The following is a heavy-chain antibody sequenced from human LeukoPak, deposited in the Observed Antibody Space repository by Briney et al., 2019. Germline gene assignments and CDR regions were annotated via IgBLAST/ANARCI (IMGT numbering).Heavy chain of an antibody. CDR3: ARDVRYGDLDY. CDR1: GFTFSRYW. V-gene: IGHV3-7*01. Sequence: GGSLRLSCAASGFTFSRYWMSWVRQAPGKGLEWVANIKQDGSQKSYVDSVKGRFTISRDNANNLLYLQMNSLRAEDTAVYYCARDVRYGDLDYWGQGTLVTVSS. D-gene: IGHD4-17*01. CDR2: IKQDGSQK. J-gene: IGHJ4*02.